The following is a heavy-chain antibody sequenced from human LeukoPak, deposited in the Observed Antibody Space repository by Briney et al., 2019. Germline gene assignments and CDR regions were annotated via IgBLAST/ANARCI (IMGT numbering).Heavy chain of an antibody. J-gene: IGHJ4*02. Sequence: GGSLRLSCAASGFTFSDYYMSWIRQAPGKGLEWVSYISSSSSYTNYADSVKGRFTISRDNAKNSLYLQMNSLRAEGTAVYYCASSRGRYDIADYWGQGTLVTVSS. CDR1: GFTFSDYY. CDR3: ASSRGRYDIADY. D-gene: IGHD3-22*01. V-gene: IGHV3-11*06. CDR2: ISSSSSYT.